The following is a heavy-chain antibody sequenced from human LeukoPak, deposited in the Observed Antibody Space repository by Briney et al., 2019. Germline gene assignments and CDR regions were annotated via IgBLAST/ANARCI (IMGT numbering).Heavy chain of an antibody. V-gene: IGHV1-8*03. CDR1: GYTFTSYD. J-gene: IGHJ4*02. CDR2: MNPNSGNT. D-gene: IGHD6-19*01. Sequence: ASVKVTCKASGYTFTSYDINWVRQATGQGLEWMGWMNPNSGNTGYAQKFQGRVTITRNTSISTAYMELSSLRSEDTAVYYCARGQWLSFLIDYWGQGTLVTVSS. CDR3: ARGQWLSFLIDY.